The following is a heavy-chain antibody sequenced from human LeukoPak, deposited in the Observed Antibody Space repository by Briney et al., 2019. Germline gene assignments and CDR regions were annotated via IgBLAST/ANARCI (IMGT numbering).Heavy chain of an antibody. Sequence: APVKVSCKVSGHTLTDLSTHWVRQAPGRGLEWMGGIDPEDGETIYAQKFQGRVTMTEDTSTDTAYMELSSLRSEDTAVYYCATGGIYSLLDYWGQGTLVTVSS. CDR3: ATGGIYSLLDY. J-gene: IGHJ4*02. CDR1: GHTLTDLS. D-gene: IGHD1-26*01. CDR2: IDPEDGET. V-gene: IGHV1-24*01.